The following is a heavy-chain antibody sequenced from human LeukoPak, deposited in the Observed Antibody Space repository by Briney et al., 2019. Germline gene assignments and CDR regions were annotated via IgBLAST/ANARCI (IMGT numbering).Heavy chain of an antibody. CDR1: GYTFTSYG. Sequence: GASVKVSCKASGYTFTSYGISWVRQAPGQGLEWMGWISAYNGNTNYAQKLQGRVTMTTDTSTSTAYMELRSLRSDDTAVYYCAREPSITIPYYYCYYGMDVWGQGTTVTVSS. D-gene: IGHD3-3*01. CDR2: ISAYNGNT. J-gene: IGHJ6*02. CDR3: AREPSITIPYYYCYYGMDV. V-gene: IGHV1-18*01.